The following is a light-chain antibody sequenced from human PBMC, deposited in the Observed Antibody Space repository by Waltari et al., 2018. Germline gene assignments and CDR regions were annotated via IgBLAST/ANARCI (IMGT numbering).Light chain of an antibody. V-gene: IGKV3-20*01. CDR2: GVS. J-gene: IGKJ2*01. CDR3: QQYDNSRRT. Sequence: EIVLTQSPGTLSLSPGERATLSCRASQSISSGYLAWYQQKPGQAPRLLIYGVSSRATGIPDRFSGSGSGTDFTLTISRLEPEDFAMYYCQQYDNSRRTFGQGTKLEIK. CDR1: QSISSGY.